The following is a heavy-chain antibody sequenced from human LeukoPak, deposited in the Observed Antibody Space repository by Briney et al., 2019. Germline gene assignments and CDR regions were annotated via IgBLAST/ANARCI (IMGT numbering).Heavy chain of an antibody. Sequence: PGGSLRLSCAASGFTFSDYYMSWIRQAPGKGLEWVSYISSSSSYIYYADSVKGRFTISRDNAKNSLYLQMNSLRAEDTAVYYCARAGYSSGWYLVNSPFFDYWGQGTLVTVSS. J-gene: IGHJ4*02. CDR3: ARAGYSSGWYLVNSPFFDY. D-gene: IGHD6-19*01. CDR2: ISSSSSYI. CDR1: GFTFSDYY. V-gene: IGHV3-11*06.